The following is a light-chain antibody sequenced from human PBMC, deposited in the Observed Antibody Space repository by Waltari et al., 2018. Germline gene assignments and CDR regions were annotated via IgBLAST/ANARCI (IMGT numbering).Light chain of an antibody. CDR2: DAS. V-gene: IGKV3-11*01. J-gene: IGKJ2*01. CDR3: QQRSNWPYT. Sequence: EIVFTQSPATLSLSPGERATLSCRASQTVRSYLAWYQQKPGQAPRLLIFDASSRAPGIPAKFSGSGSGTDFTLTVSNLEPEDFAVYYCQQRSNWPYTFGQGTRVEIK. CDR1: QTVRSY.